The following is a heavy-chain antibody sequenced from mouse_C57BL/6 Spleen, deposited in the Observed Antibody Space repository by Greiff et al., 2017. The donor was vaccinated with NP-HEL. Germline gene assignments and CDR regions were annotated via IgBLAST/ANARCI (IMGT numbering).Heavy chain of an antibody. Sequence: VQLQQPGAELVRPGSSVKLSCKASGYTFTSYWMHWVKQRPIQGLEWIGNIDPSDSETHYNQKFKDKATLTVDKSSSTAYMQLRSLTSEDSAVYYCARENNWSFDYWGQGTTRTVSS. D-gene: IGHD4-1*01. V-gene: IGHV1-52*01. J-gene: IGHJ2*01. CDR3: ARENNWSFDY. CDR1: GYTFTSYW. CDR2: IDPSDSET.